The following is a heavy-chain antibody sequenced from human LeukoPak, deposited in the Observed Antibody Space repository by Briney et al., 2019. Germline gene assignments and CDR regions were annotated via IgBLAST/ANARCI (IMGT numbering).Heavy chain of an antibody. D-gene: IGHD2-2*01. Sequence: PGGSLRLSCAASGFTFSSYAVSWVRQAPGKGLEWVSAISGSGGSTYYADSVKGRFTISRDNSKNTLYLQMNSLRAEDTAVYYCAKDQKGHCGSTSCPLEDWGQGTLVTVSS. CDR1: GFTFSSYA. V-gene: IGHV3-23*01. CDR2: ISGSGGST. CDR3: AKDQKGHCGSTSCPLED. J-gene: IGHJ4*02.